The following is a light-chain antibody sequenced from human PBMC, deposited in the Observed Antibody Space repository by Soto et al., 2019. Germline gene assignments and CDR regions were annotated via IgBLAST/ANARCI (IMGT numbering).Light chain of an antibody. Sequence: QPVLTQPPSASGTPGQRVTISCSGSSSNIGGNTVNWYQQLPGTAPKLLIYRNNQRPSGVPDRFSGSKSGTSASLAISGLQSEDEADYYCAAWDDSLSGVVFGGGTKLTVL. V-gene: IGLV1-44*01. J-gene: IGLJ2*01. CDR1: SSNIGGNT. CDR2: RNN. CDR3: AAWDDSLSGVV.